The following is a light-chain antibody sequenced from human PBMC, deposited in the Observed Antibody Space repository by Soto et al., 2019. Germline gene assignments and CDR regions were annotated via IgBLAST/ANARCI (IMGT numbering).Light chain of an antibody. V-gene: IGLV2-14*03. CDR1: SSDVGAYNY. Sequence: QSSLTQPASVSGSPGQSITISCTGTSSDVGAYNYVAWYQHHPGKVPKLMIYDVTNRPSGVSGRFSGSKSGNTASLTISGLQAEDEADYYCSSYTSSRTLVFGSGTKLTVL. CDR3: SSYTSSRTLV. J-gene: IGLJ1*01. CDR2: DVT.